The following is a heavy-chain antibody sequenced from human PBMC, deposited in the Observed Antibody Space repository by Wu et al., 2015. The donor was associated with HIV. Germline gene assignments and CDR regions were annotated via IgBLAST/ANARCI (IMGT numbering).Heavy chain of an antibody. CDR3: ARDASTADFXSGSYYYYYGMDV. J-gene: IGHJ6*02. Sequence: QVQLVQSGAEVKKLGSSVKVSCKASGGTLNSYAINWVRQAPGQGLEWMGRIIPIFGTANYAQKFQGRVTITADESTSTAYMELSSLRSEDTAVYYCARDASTADFXSGSYYYYYGMDVWGQGTTVTVSS. CDR2: IIPIFGTA. D-gene: IGHD1-26*01. V-gene: IGHV1-69*13. CDR1: GGTLNSYA.